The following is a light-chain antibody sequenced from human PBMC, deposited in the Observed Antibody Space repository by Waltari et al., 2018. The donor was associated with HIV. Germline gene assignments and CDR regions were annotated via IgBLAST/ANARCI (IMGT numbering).Light chain of an antibody. J-gene: IGKJ2*01. V-gene: IGKV3-20*01. CDR3: QQYGGSPYT. CDR1: QSVSSNY. Sequence: EIVLTQSPGTLSLSTGERATLSCRARQSVSSNYLAWYQHKPGQAPRLLIYGASSRATGIPDRFSGSGSGTDFTLTISRLEPEDFAVYYCQQYGGSPYTFGQGTKLEIK. CDR2: GAS.